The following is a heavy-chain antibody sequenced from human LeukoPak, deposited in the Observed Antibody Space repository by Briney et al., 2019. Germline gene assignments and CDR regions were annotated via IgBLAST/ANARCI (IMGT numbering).Heavy chain of an antibody. CDR1: GASISSYY. CDR2: IYTSGST. D-gene: IGHD6-13*01. V-gene: IGHV4-4*09. Sequence: SETLSLTCTVSGASISSYYWSWIRQPPGKGLEWIGFIYTSGSTNYNPSLKSRVTISVDAFKTHFSLKLSSVTAADTAVYYCARHGQYSSSWYGGPYYYYYMDVWGKGTTVTVSS. J-gene: IGHJ6*03. CDR3: ARHGQYSSSWYGGPYYYYYMDV.